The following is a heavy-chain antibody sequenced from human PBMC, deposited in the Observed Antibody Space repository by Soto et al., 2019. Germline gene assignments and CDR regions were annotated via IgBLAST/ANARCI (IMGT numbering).Heavy chain of an antibody. Sequence: SVKVSCKASGGTFSSYAISWVRQAPGQGLEWMGGIIPIFGTANYAQKFQGRVTITADESTSTAYMELSSLRSEDTAVYYCAREDHRVVVITNAFDIWGQGTMVTVS. CDR3: AREDHRVVVITNAFDI. CDR1: GGTFSSYA. D-gene: IGHD3-22*01. J-gene: IGHJ3*02. V-gene: IGHV1-69*13. CDR2: IIPIFGTA.